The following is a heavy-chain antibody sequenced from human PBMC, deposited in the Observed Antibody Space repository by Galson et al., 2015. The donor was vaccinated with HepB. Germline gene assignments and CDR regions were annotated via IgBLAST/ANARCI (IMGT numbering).Heavy chain of an antibody. D-gene: IGHD3-9*01. CDR1: GFTVSSNY. Sequence: SLRLSCAASGFTVSSNYMSWVRQAPGKGLEWVSVIYSGGSTYYADSVKGRFTISRDNSKNTLYLQMNSLRAEDTAVYYCAREGAATNFDWLLTLIGGYYGMDVWGQGTTVTVSS. CDR3: AREGAATNFDWLLTLIGGYYGMDV. CDR2: IYSGGST. J-gene: IGHJ6*02. V-gene: IGHV3-66*01.